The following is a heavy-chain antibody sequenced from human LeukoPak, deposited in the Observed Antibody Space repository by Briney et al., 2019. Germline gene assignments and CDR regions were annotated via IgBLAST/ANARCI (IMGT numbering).Heavy chain of an antibody. CDR1: GGSISSYY. CDR3: ASQRGYNYGYVDY. J-gene: IGHJ4*02. Sequence: NPSETLSLTCSVSGGSISSYYWGWIRQPPGKGLEWIGSSYYSGSSYYNPSLKSRVTIFVDASKNQFSLKLSSVTAADTAVYYCASQRGYNYGYVDYWGQGTLVTVSS. D-gene: IGHD5-18*01. V-gene: IGHV4-39*01. CDR2: SYYSGSS.